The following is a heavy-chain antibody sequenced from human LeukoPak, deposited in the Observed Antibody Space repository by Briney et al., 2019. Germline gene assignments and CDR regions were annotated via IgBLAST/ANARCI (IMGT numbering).Heavy chain of an antibody. V-gene: IGHV4-59*01. D-gene: IGHD1-26*01. CDR1: GGSISSYH. CDR2: IYYSGST. CDR3: ARVRGGSYGDY. J-gene: IGHJ4*02. Sequence: SETLSLTCTVSGGSISSYHWSWIRQPPGKGLEWIGYIYYSGSTNYNPSLKSRVTISVDTSKNQFSLKLSSVTAADTAVYYCARVRGGSYGDYWGQGTLVTVSS.